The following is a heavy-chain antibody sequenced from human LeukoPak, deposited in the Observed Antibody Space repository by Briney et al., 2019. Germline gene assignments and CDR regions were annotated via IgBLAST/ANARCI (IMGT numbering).Heavy chain of an antibody. CDR2: IYYSGST. CDR1: GGSISSGDYY. D-gene: IGHD6-19*01. J-gene: IGHJ4*02. V-gene: IGHV4-30-4*01. CDR3: ARAVGSGPGGHFDY. Sequence: PSQTLSLTCTVSGGSISSGDYYWGWIRQPPGKGLEWIGYIYYSGSTYYNPSGKSRVTISVNTTKNQSSLKLSSVTAADTAVYYCARAVGSGPGGHFDYWGQGTLVTVSS.